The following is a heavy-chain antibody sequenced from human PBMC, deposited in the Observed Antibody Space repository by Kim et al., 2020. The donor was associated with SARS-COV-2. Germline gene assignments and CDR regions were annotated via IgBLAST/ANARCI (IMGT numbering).Heavy chain of an antibody. CDR2: IYYSGST. D-gene: IGHD2-21*02. CDR3: ARDFRPFCGGDCSGRFDP. V-gene: IGHV4-39*07. Sequence: SETLSLTCTVSGGSISSSSYYWGWIRQPPGKGLEWIGSIYYSGSTYYNPSLKSRVTISVDTSKNQFSLKLSSVTAADTAVYYCARDFRPFCGGDCSGRFDPWGQGTLVTVSS. J-gene: IGHJ5*02. CDR1: GGSISSSSYY.